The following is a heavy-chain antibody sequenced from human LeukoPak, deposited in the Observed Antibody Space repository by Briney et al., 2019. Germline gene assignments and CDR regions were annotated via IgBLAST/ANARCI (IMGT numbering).Heavy chain of an antibody. D-gene: IGHD3-3*01. J-gene: IGHJ6*03. CDR3: AKAAGEAAYDFWSGYFHMDV. V-gene: IGHV3-23*01. Sequence: GGSLRLSCAASGFTFSSYAMSWVRQAPGKGLEWVSAISGSGGNTYYADSVKGRFTISRDNSKNTLYLQMNSLRAEDTAVYYCAKAAGEAAYDFWSGYFHMDVWGKGTTVTVSS. CDR2: ISGSGGNT. CDR1: GFTFSSYA.